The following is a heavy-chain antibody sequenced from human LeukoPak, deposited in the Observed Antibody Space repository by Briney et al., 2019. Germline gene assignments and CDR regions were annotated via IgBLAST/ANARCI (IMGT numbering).Heavy chain of an antibody. CDR3: ARARYETRIWPKSRYDYYHYMDV. Sequence: GASVKVSCKASGYTFTSYVIHWVRQAPGQRLEWMGWTNAGNGNTKYSQEFQDRVTITRDTSASTAYMELSSLRSEDMAVYYCARARYETRIWPKSRYDYYHYMDVWGKGTTVTVSS. J-gene: IGHJ6*03. V-gene: IGHV1-3*02. CDR1: GYTFTSYV. CDR2: TNAGNGNT. D-gene: IGHD3-3*01.